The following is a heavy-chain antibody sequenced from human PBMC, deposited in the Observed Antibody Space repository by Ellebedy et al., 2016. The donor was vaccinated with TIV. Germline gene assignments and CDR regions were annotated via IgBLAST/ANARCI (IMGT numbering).Heavy chain of an antibody. Sequence: GSLSLSXAVYGGSFSGYFWSWIRQPPGKGLEWIGEINHSGSTNYNPSLKSRLTVSVDTSKNQFSLKQSSVTAADTAVYYCARDYGGNSFFVAYWGQGTLVTVSS. V-gene: IGHV4-34*01. CDR1: GGSFSGYF. CDR2: INHSGST. CDR3: ARDYGGNSFFVAY. J-gene: IGHJ4*02. D-gene: IGHD4-23*01.